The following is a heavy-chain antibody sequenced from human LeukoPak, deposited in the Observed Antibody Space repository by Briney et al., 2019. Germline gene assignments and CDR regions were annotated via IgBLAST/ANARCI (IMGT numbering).Heavy chain of an antibody. J-gene: IGHJ4*02. D-gene: IGHD6-19*01. Sequence: ASVKVSCKASGYTFTGYYMHWVRQAPGQGLEWMGWINPNNGGTNYAQKFQGRVTMTRDTSISTAYMELSRLRSDDTAVYYCARGYNVGWYWAWGQGALVTVSS. CDR1: GYTFTGYY. CDR3: ARGYNVGWYWA. CDR2: INPNNGGT. V-gene: IGHV1-2*02.